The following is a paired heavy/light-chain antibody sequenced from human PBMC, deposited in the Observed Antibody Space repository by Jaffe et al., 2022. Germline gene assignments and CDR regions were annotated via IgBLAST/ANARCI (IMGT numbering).Light chain of an antibody. CDR1: QSISSY. CDR2: AAS. V-gene: IGKV1-39*01. CDR3: QQSYSTPPT. Sequence: DIQMTQSPSSLSASVGDRVTITCRASQSISSYLNWYQQKPGKAPKLLIYAASSLQSGVPSRFSGSGSGTDFTLTISSLQPEDFATYYCQQSYSTPPTFGQGTRLEIK. J-gene: IGKJ5*01.
Heavy chain of an antibody. CDR2: ISGSGGST. V-gene: IGHV3-23*01. CDR3: AKAVYCSSTSCPLHDAFDI. Sequence: EVQLLESGGGLVQPGGSLRLSCAASGFTFSSYAMSWVRQAPGKGLEWVSAISGSGGSTYYADSVKGRFTISRDNSKNTLYLQMNSLRAEDTAVYYCAKAVYCSSTSCPLHDAFDIWGQGTMVTVSS. CDR1: GFTFSSYA. D-gene: IGHD2-2*01. J-gene: IGHJ3*02.